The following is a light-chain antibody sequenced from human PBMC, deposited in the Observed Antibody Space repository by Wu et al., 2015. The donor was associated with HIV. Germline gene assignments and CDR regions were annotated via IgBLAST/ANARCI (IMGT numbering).Light chain of an antibody. CDR3: QQRSNWPLT. Sequence: EIVLTQSPGTLSLSPGERATLSCRASQSVGSYLAWYQQKPGQAPRLLIYDASNRATGIPARFSGSGSGTDFTLTISSLEPEDFVVYYCQQRSNWPLTFGGGTKVETK. V-gene: IGKV3-11*01. CDR1: QSVGSY. CDR2: DAS. J-gene: IGKJ4*01.